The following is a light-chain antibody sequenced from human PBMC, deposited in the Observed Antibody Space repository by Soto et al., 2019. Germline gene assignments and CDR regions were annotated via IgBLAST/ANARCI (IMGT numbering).Light chain of an antibody. CDR2: GVS. J-gene: IGLJ1*01. V-gene: IGLV2-14*01. CDR3: SSYTSNTTPI. CDR1: SSDVGGYEH. Sequence: QSALTQTASVSGSPGQSITISCTGTSSDVGGYEHVSWYQQHPGKVPKLMIYGVSNRPSGVSNRFSGSKSGNTASLTISGLQAEDEADYYCSSYTSNTTPIFGTGTKLTVL.